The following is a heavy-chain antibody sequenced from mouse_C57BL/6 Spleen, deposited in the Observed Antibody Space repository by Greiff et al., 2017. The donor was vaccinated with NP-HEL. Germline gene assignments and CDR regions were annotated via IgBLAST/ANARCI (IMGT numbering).Heavy chain of an antibody. CDR2: FYPGSGSI. V-gene: IGHV1-62-2*01. CDR3: ARHEEGGDGYYFDY. CDR1: GYTFTEYT. D-gene: IGHD2-3*01. J-gene: IGHJ2*01. Sequence: VKLVESGAELVKPEASVKLSCKASGYTFTEYTIHWVKQRSGQGLEWIGWFYPGSGSIKYNEKFKDKATLTADKSSSTVYMELSRLTSEDSAVYFCARHEEGGDGYYFDYWGQGTTLTVSS.